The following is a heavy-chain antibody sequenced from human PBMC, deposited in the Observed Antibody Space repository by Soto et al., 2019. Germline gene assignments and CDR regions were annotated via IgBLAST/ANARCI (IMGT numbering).Heavy chain of an antibody. J-gene: IGHJ3*01. CDR3: ARDTGRGGGWLQF. V-gene: IGHV4-31*03. CDR2: IYYSGST. D-gene: IGHD5-12*01. CDR1: GGSISSGGYY. Sequence: QVQLQESGPGLVKPSQTLSLTCTVSGGSISSGGYYWSWIRQHPGKGLEWIGYIYYSGSTYYNPSLKSRVTISVDTSKNQFSLKLSSVTAADPAVYYCARDTGRGGGWLQFWGQGTMVTVSS.